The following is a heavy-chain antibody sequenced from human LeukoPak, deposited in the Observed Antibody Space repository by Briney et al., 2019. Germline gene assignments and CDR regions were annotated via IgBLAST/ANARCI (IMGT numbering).Heavy chain of an antibody. CDR3: AKPSNYYGSATDAFDF. CDR2: IYYSGST. V-gene: IGHV4-39*07. Sequence: SETLSLTCTVSGGSISSSYSYWGWIRQPPGKGLEWIGNIYYSGSTYYNPSLKSRVTISVDTSKNHFSLKLNSVTAADTAVCYCAKPSNYYGSATDAFDFWGQGTMVTVSS. D-gene: IGHD3-10*01. CDR1: GGSISSSYSY. J-gene: IGHJ3*01.